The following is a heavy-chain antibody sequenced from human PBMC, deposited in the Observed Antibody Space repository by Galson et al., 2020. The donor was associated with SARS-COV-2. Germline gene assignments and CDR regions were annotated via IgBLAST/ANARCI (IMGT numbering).Heavy chain of an antibody. CDR2: LKPDGREK. CDR1: GFTFSSYW. V-gene: IGHV3-7*01. CDR3: ARGDYSDSSGFFSDAFDV. J-gene: IGHJ3*01. D-gene: IGHD3-22*01. Sequence: GESLKISCAASGFTFSSYWMSWVRQAPGKGLEWMANLKPDGREKYYVDSVKGRFTISRDNAKNSLYLQMNSLRAEDTAVYYCARGDYSDSSGFFSDAFDVWGQGTMVTVSS.